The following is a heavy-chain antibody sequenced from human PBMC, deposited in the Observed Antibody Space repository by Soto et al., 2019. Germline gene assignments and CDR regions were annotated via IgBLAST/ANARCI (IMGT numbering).Heavy chain of an antibody. CDR1: GGSISSYY. CDR3: ARHRYNWNADTLTFDY. D-gene: IGHD1-20*01. CDR2: IYYSGST. Sequence: QVQLQESGPGLVKPSETLSLTCTVSGGSISSYYWSWIRQPPGKGLEWIGYIYYSGSTNYNPSLKSRVTISVDTSKNQFSLKLSSVTAADTAVYYCARHRYNWNADTLTFDYWGQGTLVTVSS. V-gene: IGHV4-59*08. J-gene: IGHJ4*02.